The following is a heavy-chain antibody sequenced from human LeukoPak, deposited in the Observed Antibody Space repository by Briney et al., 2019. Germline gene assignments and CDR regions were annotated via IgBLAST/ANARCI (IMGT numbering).Heavy chain of an antibody. CDR2: IYYSGST. J-gene: IGHJ3*02. V-gene: IGHV4-39*07. Sequence: SETLSLTCTVPGGSISSSSYYWGWIRQPPGKGLEWIGSIYYSGSTYYNPSLKSRVTISVDTSKNQFSLKLSSVTAADTAVYYCARVMYYYDSSGLTDIWGQGTMVTVSS. CDR3: ARVMYYYDSSGLTDI. CDR1: GGSISSSSYY. D-gene: IGHD3-22*01.